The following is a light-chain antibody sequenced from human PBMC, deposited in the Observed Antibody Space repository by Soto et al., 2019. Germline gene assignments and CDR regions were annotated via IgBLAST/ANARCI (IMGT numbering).Light chain of an antibody. CDR3: QQSYTRPWT. V-gene: IGKV1-39*01. Sequence: DLQMTQSPSSLSASVGDRVTITCRASQSISSYLNWYQQKPGKAPKLLIYDASSLQSGVPSRFSGSGSGTDFTLTISSLQPEDFATYDCQQSYTRPWTFGQGTKVEIK. CDR1: QSISSY. J-gene: IGKJ1*01. CDR2: DAS.